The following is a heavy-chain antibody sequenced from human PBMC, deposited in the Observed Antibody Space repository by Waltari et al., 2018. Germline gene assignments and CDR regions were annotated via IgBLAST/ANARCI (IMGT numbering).Heavy chain of an antibody. J-gene: IGHJ6*02. CDR3: AKESILDVSAVARWGDQYYYYGMGV. CDR1: GGSVSSDS. Sequence: QVQLQESGPGLVKPSETLSLTCSVSGGSVSSDSWSWVRQAAGKGLEWIGRIYTTGDIKYNPSLRSRVTMSVDKSKNQFSLRLISVTAADTAVYYCAKESILDVSAVARWGDQYYYYGMGVWGQGTPVTVSS. CDR2: IYTTGDI. D-gene: IGHD3-10*01. V-gene: IGHV4-4*07.